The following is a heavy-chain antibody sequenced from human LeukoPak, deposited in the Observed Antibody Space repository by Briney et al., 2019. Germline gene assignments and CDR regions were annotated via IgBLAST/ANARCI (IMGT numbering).Heavy chain of an antibody. V-gene: IGHV1-69*04. Sequence: ASVKVSCKASGGTFSSYAISWVRQAPGQGLEWMGRIITILGIANYAQKFQGRVTITADKSTSTVYMELSSLRSEDTAVYYCARGDDYGGNPCDYWGQGTLVTVSS. CDR3: ARGDDYGGNPCDY. D-gene: IGHD4-23*01. CDR1: GGTFSSYA. CDR2: IITILGIA. J-gene: IGHJ4*02.